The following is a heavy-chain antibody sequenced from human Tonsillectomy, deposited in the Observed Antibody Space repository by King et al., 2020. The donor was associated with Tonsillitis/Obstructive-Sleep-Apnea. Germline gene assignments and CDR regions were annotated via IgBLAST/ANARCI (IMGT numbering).Heavy chain of an antibody. CDR2: IYYSGST. CDR3: ARWGAAMANIGAFDY. Sequence: QLQESGPGLVKPSQTLSLTCTVSGGSISSGGYYWSWIRQHPGKGLEWIGYIYYSGSTYYNPSLKSRVTISVDTSKNQFSLKLSSVTAADTAVYYCARWGAAMANIGAFDYWGQGTLVTVSS. D-gene: IGHD5-18*01. J-gene: IGHJ4*02. CDR1: GGSISSGGYY. V-gene: IGHV4-31*03.